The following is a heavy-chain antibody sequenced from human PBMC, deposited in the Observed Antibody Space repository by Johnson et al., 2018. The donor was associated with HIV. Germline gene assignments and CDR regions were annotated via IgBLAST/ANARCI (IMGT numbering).Heavy chain of an antibody. Sequence: QVQLVESGGGVVQPGRSLRLSCAASGFTISSYGMHWVRQAPGKGLEWVSVIYSGGSTYYADSVKGRFTISRDNSKNTLYLLMNYLTPEDTAMYYCAVGIQLWFASEGDAFDIWGQGAMVSVSS. J-gene: IGHJ3*02. V-gene: IGHV3-NL1*01. CDR2: IYSGGST. CDR1: GFTISSYG. CDR3: AVGIQLWFASEGDAFDI. D-gene: IGHD5-18*01.